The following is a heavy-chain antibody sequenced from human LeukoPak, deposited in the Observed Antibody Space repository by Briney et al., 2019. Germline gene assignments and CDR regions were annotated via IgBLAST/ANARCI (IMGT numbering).Heavy chain of an antibody. D-gene: IGHD2-2*01. V-gene: IGHV4-30-2*01. Sequence: PSQTLSLTCTVSGGSTNTGGYFWSWIRQPPGKGLEWIGHVFRTGRTSYNPSLDSRVTISLDRSRNQFSLRLTSVTAADSAMYYCATEGQCGFTTCPGLQFWGQGILVSVSS. CDR3: ATEGQCGFTTCPGLQF. CDR2: VFRTGRT. CDR1: GGSTNTGGYF. J-gene: IGHJ4*02.